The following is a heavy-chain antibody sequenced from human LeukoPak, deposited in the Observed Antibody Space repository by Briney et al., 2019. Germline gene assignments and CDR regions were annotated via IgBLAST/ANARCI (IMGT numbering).Heavy chain of an antibody. J-gene: IGHJ6*02. CDR3: AKGRDSSGWYQGYYYGMDV. CDR2: ISGSGGST. Sequence: GGSLRLSCAASGLTFSSYAMSWVRQAPGKGLEWVSAISGSGGSTYYADSVKGRFTISRDNSKNTLYLQMNSLRAEDTAVYYCAKGRDSSGWYQGYYYGMDVWGQGTTVTVSS. D-gene: IGHD6-19*01. CDR1: GLTFSSYA. V-gene: IGHV3-23*01.